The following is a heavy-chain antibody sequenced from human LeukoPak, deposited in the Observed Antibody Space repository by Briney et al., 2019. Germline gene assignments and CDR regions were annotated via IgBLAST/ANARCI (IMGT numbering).Heavy chain of an antibody. D-gene: IGHD3-10*01. CDR2: INHSGST. V-gene: IGHV4-34*01. CDR3: TRVKLWRAGSGSYYLYYYYMDV. CDR1: GFTVNNNY. J-gene: IGHJ6*03. Sequence: PGGSLRLSCAASGFTVNNNYMTWVRQAPGKGLEWIGEINHSGSTNYNPSLKSRVTISVDTSKNQFSLKLSSVTAADTAVYYCTRVKLWRAGSGSYYLYYYYMDVWGKGTTVTVSS.